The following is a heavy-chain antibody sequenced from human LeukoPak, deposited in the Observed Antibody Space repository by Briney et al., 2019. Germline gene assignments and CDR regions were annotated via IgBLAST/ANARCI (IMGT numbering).Heavy chain of an antibody. CDR3: ARYGHSPFFDY. D-gene: IGHD4-17*01. CDR1: GYTFTNYH. J-gene: IGHJ4*02. Sequence: GASVKVSCKASGYTFTNYHMNWVRQAPGQGLEWMGIINPSGGSTTNAQKFQGRVIMTRDMSTSTVYMELSSLRSDDTAVYFCARYGHSPFFDYWGQGTLVIVSS. CDR2: INPSGGST. V-gene: IGHV1-46*01.